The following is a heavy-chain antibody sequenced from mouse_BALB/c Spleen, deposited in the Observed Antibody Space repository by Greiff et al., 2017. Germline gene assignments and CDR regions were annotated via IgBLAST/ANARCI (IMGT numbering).Heavy chain of an antibody. J-gene: IGHJ3*01. V-gene: IGHV5-6-5*01. CDR3: ARGGGLRQEFAY. CDR2: ISSGGST. Sequence: EVKVVESGGGLVKPGGSLKLSCAASGFTFSSYAMSWVRQTPEKRLEWVASISSGGSTYYPDSVKGRFTISRDNARNILYLQMSSLRSEDTAMYYCARGGGLRQEFAYWGQGTLVTVSA. D-gene: IGHD2-2*01. CDR1: GFTFSSYA.